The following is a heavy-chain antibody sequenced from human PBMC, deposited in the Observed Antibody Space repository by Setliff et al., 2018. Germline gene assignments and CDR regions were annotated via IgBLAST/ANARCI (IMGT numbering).Heavy chain of an antibody. CDR2: IRGRTDNYAT. J-gene: IGHJ3*02. V-gene: IGHV3-73*01. Sequence: GGSLKISCKGSGYSFTSYWIGWVRQMPGKGLEWIGRIRGRTDNYATAYAASVRGRFTISRDDSKNTAYLQMNSLKTEDTAVYYCTFARDGYDVFDIWGQGTMVTVSS. CDR1: GYSFTSYW. CDR3: TFARDGYDVFDI. D-gene: IGHD5-18*01.